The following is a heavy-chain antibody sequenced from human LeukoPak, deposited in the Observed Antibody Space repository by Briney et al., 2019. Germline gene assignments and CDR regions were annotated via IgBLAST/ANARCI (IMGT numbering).Heavy chain of an antibody. CDR3: AISPNIVVVPAAIYYFDY. D-gene: IGHD2-2*01. J-gene: IGHJ4*02. Sequence: SVKVSCKASGGTFSSYAISWVRQAPGQGLEWMGGIIPIFGTANYAQKFQGRVTITTDESTSTAYMELSSLGSEDTAVYYCAISPNIVVVPAAIYYFDYWGQGTLVTVSS. CDR1: GGTFSSYA. CDR2: IIPIFGTA. V-gene: IGHV1-69*05.